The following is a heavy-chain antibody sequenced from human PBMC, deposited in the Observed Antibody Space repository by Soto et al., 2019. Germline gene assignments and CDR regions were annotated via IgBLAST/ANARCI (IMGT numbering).Heavy chain of an antibody. D-gene: IGHD6-13*01. CDR2: ISSSSSYI. V-gene: IGHV3-21*01. J-gene: IGHJ5*02. CDR3: ARVSSSWYNWFDP. Sequence: GGSLRLSCAASGFTFSSYSMNWVRQAPGKGLEWVSSISSSSSYIYYADSVKGRFTISRDNAKNSLYLQMNSLRAEDTAVYYCARVSSSWYNWFDPWGQRTLVTVPS. CDR1: GFTFSSYS.